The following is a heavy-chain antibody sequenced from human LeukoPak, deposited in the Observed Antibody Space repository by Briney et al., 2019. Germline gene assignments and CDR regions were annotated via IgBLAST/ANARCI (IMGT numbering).Heavy chain of an antibody. CDR1: GFNLDDYA. V-gene: IGHV3-9*01. Sequence: PGGSLRLSCAASGFNLDDYAMHWVRQTPEKGMEWDSGISWNSGSIGYADSVKCRFTISRDNAKNSLYLQMNSLRPEDTALYYCAKDRSSETGSFDYWGQGTLVTVSS. CDR3: AKDRSSETGSFDY. J-gene: IGHJ4*02. CDR2: ISWNSGSI. D-gene: IGHD7-27*01.